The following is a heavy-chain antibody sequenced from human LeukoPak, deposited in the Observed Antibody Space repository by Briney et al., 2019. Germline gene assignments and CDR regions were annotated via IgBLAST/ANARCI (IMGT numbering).Heavy chain of an antibody. Sequence: GGSLRLSCAASGFTFSSYGMSWVRQAPGKGLEWVSAISGSGGSTYYADSVKGRFTISRGNSKNTLYLQMNSLRAEDTAVYYCAKDWGYYDSSGYYFPYFDYWGQGTLVTVSS. D-gene: IGHD3-22*01. CDR2: ISGSGGST. V-gene: IGHV3-23*01. J-gene: IGHJ4*02. CDR1: GFTFSSYG. CDR3: AKDWGYYDSSGYYFPYFDY.